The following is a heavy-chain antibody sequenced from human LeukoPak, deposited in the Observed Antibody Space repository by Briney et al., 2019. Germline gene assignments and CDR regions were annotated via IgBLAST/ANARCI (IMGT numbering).Heavy chain of an antibody. V-gene: IGHV4-61*02. CDR1: GGSISSGSYY. D-gene: IGHD3-10*01. CDR2: IYTSGST. CDR3: ARGRRGYYGSGSYGPLGY. Sequence: SETLSLTCTVSGGSISSGSYYWSWIRQPAGKGLEWIGRIYTSGSTNYNPSLKSRVTISVDTSKNQFSLRLSSVTAADTAVYYCARGRRGYYGSGSYGPLGYWGQGTLVTVSS. J-gene: IGHJ4*02.